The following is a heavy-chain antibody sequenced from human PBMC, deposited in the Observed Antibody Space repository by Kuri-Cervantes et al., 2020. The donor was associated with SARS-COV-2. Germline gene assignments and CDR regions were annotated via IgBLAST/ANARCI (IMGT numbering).Heavy chain of an antibody. J-gene: IGHJ4*02. Sequence: GGSPKILCSGPGFPFSSYSMSWVRQAPGKGLGGVSAISGSCGCTYYSDPVKGRFTISRDNSKNTLYLQMNILIAGDTAVYYCAKLVRGSLEHVYYFDYWGQGTLVTVSS. CDR3: AKLVRGSLEHVYYFDY. D-gene: IGHD3-10*01. V-gene: IGHV3-23*01. CDR2: ISGSCGCT. CDR1: GFPFSSYS.